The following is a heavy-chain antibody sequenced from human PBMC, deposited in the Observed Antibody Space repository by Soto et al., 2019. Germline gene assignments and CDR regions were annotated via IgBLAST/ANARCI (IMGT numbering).Heavy chain of an antibody. CDR3: ARGKGMEENYFYYGLDI. J-gene: IGHJ6*02. CDR2: LNGGTGQT. CDR1: GYTFSTYA. V-gene: IGHV1-3*01. Sequence: QVQVVQSGAEVKKPGASVKVSCKASGYTFSTYAMHWVRQAHGQSLEWMGWLNGGTGQTRYSQKFQDRVIITRDTSASTGYMELSSLTSEDTAVYYCARGKGMEENYFYYGLDIWGQGTTVTVSS. D-gene: IGHD1-1*01.